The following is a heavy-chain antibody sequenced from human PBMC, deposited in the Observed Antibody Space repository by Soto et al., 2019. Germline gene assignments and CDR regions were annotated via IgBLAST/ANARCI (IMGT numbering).Heavy chain of an antibody. D-gene: IGHD2-15*01. CDR1: GFTFSSYS. V-gene: IGHV3-21*01. CDR3: ARAGDCSGGSCYWDYYYYYYMDV. Sequence: GGSLRLSCAASGFTFSSYSMNWVRQAPGKGLEWVSSISSSSSYIYYADSVKGRFTISRDNAKNSLYLQMNSLRAEDTAVYYCARAGDCSGGSCYWDYYYYYYMDVWGKGTTVTVSS. J-gene: IGHJ6*03. CDR2: ISSSSSYI.